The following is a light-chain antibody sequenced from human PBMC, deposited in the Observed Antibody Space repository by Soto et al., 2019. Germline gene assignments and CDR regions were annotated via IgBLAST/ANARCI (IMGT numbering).Light chain of an antibody. Sequence: QSVLTQPPSVSGAPGQRVTISCTGSNSNIGAGYDVHWYQQVPGTAPKLLIYGSTNRPSGVPDRFSGSKSGTSASLAITGLQAEDEADYYCQSYDSSLGGNYVFGTGTKVTVL. CDR3: QSYDSSLGGNYV. J-gene: IGLJ1*01. CDR1: NSNIGAGYD. CDR2: GST. V-gene: IGLV1-40*01.